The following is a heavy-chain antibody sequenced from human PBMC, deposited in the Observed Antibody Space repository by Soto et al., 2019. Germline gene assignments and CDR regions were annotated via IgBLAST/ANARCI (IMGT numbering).Heavy chain of an antibody. CDR3: TSRTTKYSSSWYDY. Sequence: SETLCLPCTVSGGFISRGGYYWSWIRQPPGKGLEWIGYIYYSGSTYYNPSLKSRVTISVDTSKNQFSLKLSSVTAPDTAVYYCTSRTTKYSSSWYDYWGQGTLVTVSS. CDR2: IYYSGST. V-gene: IGHV4-30-4*01. J-gene: IGHJ4*02. D-gene: IGHD6-13*01. CDR1: GGFISRGGYY.